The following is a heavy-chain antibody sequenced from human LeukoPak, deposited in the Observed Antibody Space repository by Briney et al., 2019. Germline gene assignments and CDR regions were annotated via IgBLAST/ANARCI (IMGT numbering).Heavy chain of an antibody. D-gene: IGHD3-3*01. CDR2: IYYSGST. J-gene: IGHJ4*02. CDR1: GGSISSSSYY. V-gene: IGHV4-39*01. CDR3: ARHASTERITIFGVVIPPGFDY. Sequence: SSETLSLTCTVSGGSISSSSYYWGWIRQPPGKGLEWIGSIYYSGSTYYNPSLKSRVTISVDTSKNQFSLKLSSVTAADTAVYYCARHASTERITIFGVVIPPGFDYWGQGTLVTVSS.